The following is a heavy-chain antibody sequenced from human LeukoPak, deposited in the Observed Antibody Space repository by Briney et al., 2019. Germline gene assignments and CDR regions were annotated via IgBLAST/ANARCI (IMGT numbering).Heavy chain of an antibody. Sequence: PGGSLRLSCAASGFTFSSYAMHWVRQAPGKGLEWVAVISYDGSNKYYADSVKGRFTISRDNSKNTLYLQMNSLRAEDTAVYYCAKPRDTATVIGSPLWCWGQGTLVTVSS. J-gene: IGHJ4*02. CDR2: ISYDGSNK. D-gene: IGHD5-18*01. V-gene: IGHV3-30-3*01. CDR1: GFTFSSYA. CDR3: AKPRDTATVIGSPLWC.